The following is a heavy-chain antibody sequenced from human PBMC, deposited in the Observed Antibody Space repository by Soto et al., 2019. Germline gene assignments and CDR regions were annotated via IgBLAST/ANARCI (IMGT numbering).Heavy chain of an antibody. Sequence: ASVKVSCTASGYTFTSYAMHWVRQAPGQRLEWMGWINAGNGNTKYSQKFQGRVTITRDTSASTAYMELSSLRSEDTAVYYCARDGMGGPYYYYYYYMDVWGKGTTVTVSS. V-gene: IGHV1-3*01. CDR3: ARDGMGGPYYYYYYYMDV. CDR1: GYTFTSYA. J-gene: IGHJ6*03. CDR2: INAGNGNT. D-gene: IGHD3-16*01.